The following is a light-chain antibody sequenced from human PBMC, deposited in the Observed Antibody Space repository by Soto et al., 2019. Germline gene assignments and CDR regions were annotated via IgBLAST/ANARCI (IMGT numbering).Light chain of an antibody. Sequence: QLTQSPSSLSTSVGDRVTISCRASQGISGSLAWYQQKPGKAPELLIYAASTLQSGVPSRFSGSGSGTEFTLTISSLQPEDFATYYCQQLNVYPFTFGQGTRLEIK. CDR3: QQLNVYPFT. J-gene: IGKJ5*01. CDR2: AAS. V-gene: IGKV1-9*01. CDR1: QGISGS.